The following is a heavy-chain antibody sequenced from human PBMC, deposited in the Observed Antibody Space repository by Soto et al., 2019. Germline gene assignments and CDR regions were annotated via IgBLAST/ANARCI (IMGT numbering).Heavy chain of an antibody. Sequence: VQLVQSGAEVKRPGSSVKVSCKASGGAFTNYAIYWVRQAPGQGLEWLGPIVPVFPSVYYAPRFQGRLTITADGSTDTVYMMLTSLKYEDTAGYYCAREMPSAAAAYFYYGLNVWGQGTSVTVSS. CDR3: AREMPSAAAAYFYYGLNV. CDR2: IVPVFPSV. J-gene: IGHJ6*02. CDR1: GGAFTNYA. V-gene: IGHV1-69*01. D-gene: IGHD6-13*01.